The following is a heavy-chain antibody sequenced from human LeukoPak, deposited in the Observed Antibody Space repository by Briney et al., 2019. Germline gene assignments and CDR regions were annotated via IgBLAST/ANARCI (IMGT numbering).Heavy chain of an antibody. V-gene: IGHV3-7*01. CDR3: ARGGSTSSWFWND. J-gene: IGHJ4*02. Sequence: GGSLRLSCAASGFTFSSYGMTWVRQAPGKGLEWVANIKPDGSEKFYVDSVKGRFTISRDNARNSLYLQMNSLRAEDMAVYYCARGGSTSSWFWNDWGQGTLVTVSS. CDR2: IKPDGSEK. CDR1: GFTFSSYG. D-gene: IGHD6-13*01.